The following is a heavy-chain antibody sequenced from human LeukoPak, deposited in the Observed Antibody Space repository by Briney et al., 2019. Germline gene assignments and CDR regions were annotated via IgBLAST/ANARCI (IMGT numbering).Heavy chain of an antibody. CDR2: ISCNNGDT. Sequence: ASVKVSCKASGYTFTNYAITWVRQAPGQGLEWVGWISCNNGDTRYPQKLQGRVTVTTDTSTSTVYMELRGLRSDDTAVYYCARDGGTAGYSSGSDYWGQGTLVTVSS. V-gene: IGHV1-18*01. J-gene: IGHJ4*02. CDR1: GYTFTNYA. CDR3: ARDGGTAGYSSGSDY. D-gene: IGHD5-18*01.